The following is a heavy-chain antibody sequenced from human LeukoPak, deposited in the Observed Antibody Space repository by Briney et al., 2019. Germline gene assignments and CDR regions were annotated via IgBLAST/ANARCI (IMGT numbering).Heavy chain of an antibody. CDR1: GFTFSSYS. CDR2: ISSSSSYI. J-gene: IGHJ4*02. D-gene: IGHD1-26*01. CDR3: ARGQAIVGATNY. V-gene: IGHV3-21*01. Sequence: GGSLRLSCAASGFTFSSYSMNWVRQAPGKGLEWVLSISSSSSYIYYADSVKGRFTISRDNAKNSLYLQMNSLRAEDTAVYYCARGQAIVGATNYWGQGTLVTVSS.